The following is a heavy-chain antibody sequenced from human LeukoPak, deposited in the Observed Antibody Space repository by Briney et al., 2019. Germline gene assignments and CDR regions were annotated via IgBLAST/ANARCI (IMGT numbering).Heavy chain of an antibody. J-gene: IGHJ4*02. V-gene: IGHV4-34*01. CDR3: ARAAYGSGAADFDY. CDR1: GGSFSGYY. D-gene: IGHD3-10*01. CDR2: INHSGST. Sequence: SETLSLTCAVYGGSFSGYYWSWIRQPPGKGLEWIGEINHSGSTSYNPSLKSRVTISVDTSKNQFSLKLSSVTAADTAVYYCARAAYGSGAADFDYWGQGTLVTVSS.